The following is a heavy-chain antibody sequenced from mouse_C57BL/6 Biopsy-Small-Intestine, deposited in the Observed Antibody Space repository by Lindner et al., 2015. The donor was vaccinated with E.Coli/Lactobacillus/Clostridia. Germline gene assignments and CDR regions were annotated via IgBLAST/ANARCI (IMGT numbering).Heavy chain of an antibody. CDR3: ARAAGYFDY. J-gene: IGHJ2*01. V-gene: IGHV1-42*01. Sequence: VQLQESGPELVKPGASVKISCKTSGYSFTGYHMNWVKQSPEKRLEWIGEINPRTGGTAYNQKFKAKATLTVDKSSSTAYMQLKSLTSEDSAFYYCARAAGYFDYWGQGTTLTVSS. CDR2: INPRTGGT. CDR1: GYSFTGYH. D-gene: IGHD6-1*01.